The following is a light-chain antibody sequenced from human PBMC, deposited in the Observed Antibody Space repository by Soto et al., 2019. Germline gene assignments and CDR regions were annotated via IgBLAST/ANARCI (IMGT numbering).Light chain of an antibody. Sequence: QSVLTQPPSASGTPGQRVTISCSGSRSNIGSNTVNWYQQLPGTAPKLLIYSNDRRPSGVPDRFSGSKSGTSASLAISGLQSEDEADYYCAAWDDSLNGPVFGGGTKVTVL. CDR2: SND. CDR1: RSNIGSNT. J-gene: IGLJ2*01. V-gene: IGLV1-44*01. CDR3: AAWDDSLNGPV.